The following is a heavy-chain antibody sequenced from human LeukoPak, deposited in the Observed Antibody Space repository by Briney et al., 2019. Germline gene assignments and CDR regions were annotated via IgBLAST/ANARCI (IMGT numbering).Heavy chain of an antibody. D-gene: IGHD3-10*01. J-gene: IGHJ4*02. CDR1: GFTFNNAW. Sequence: PGGSLRLSCAASGFTFNNAWMSWVRQAPGKGVEWVGRIKRKTDGRTTDYAAPVKGKFTISRDDSKITLYLQMNSLKTEDTAVYYCITDPLRRLGESSEVYWGQGTLVTVSS. V-gene: IGHV3-15*01. CDR2: IKRKTDGRTT. CDR3: ITDPLRRLGESSEVY.